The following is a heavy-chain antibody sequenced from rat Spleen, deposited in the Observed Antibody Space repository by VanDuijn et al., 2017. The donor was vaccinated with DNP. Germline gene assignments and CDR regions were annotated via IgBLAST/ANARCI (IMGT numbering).Heavy chain of an antibody. CDR3: ARWPGYNPPYAMDA. CDR1: AYSITTNH. V-gene: IGHV3-1*01. J-gene: IGHJ4*01. CDR2: ISYSGST. D-gene: IGHD1-4*01. Sequence: EVQLQQSGPGLVKPSQSLSLTCSVTAYSITTNHWGWIRMFPGNKMEWVGHISYSGSTNYNPSLKSRISITRDTSKNQFFLQVNSVTTEDTATYYCARWPGYNPPYAMDAWGQGTSVTVSS.